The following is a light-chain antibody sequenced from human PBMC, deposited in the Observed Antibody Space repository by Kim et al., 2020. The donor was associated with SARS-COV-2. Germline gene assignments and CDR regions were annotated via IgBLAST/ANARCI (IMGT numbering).Light chain of an antibody. CDR1: QSITSW. Sequence: SASVEDRVTLTCRASQSITSWLAWYQQKPGKAPLLLCYKASNLESGVPSRFSGSGSGTEFSLTISSLQPDDFATYYCQQYQTFPYTFGQGTKLEI. J-gene: IGKJ2*01. CDR2: KAS. CDR3: QQYQTFPYT. V-gene: IGKV1-5*03.